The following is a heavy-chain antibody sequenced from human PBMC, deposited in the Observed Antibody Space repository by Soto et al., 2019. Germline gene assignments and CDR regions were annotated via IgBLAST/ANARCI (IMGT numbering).Heavy chain of an antibody. Sequence: PSETLSLTCAVSGGSISSGGYSWSWIRQPPGKGLEWIGYIYHSGSTYYNPSLKSRVTISVDRSKNQFSLKLSSVTAADTAVYFCARAPQWLAYFDYWGQGILVTVSS. V-gene: IGHV4-30-2*01. J-gene: IGHJ4*02. CDR3: ARAPQWLAYFDY. D-gene: IGHD6-19*01. CDR1: GGSISSGGYS. CDR2: IYHSGST.